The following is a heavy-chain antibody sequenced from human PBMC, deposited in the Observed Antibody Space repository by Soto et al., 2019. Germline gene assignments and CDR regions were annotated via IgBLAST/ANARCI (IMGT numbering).Heavy chain of an antibody. CDR1: GGSISSYY. CDR3: ARVDCSSTSCYENYYYYYMDV. Sequence: SETLSLTCTVSGGSISSYYWSWIRQPPGKGLEWIGYIYYSGSTNYNPSLKSRVTISVDTSKNQFSLKLSSVTAADTAVYYCARVDCSSTSCYENYYYYYMDVWGKGTTVTVSS. D-gene: IGHD2-2*01. V-gene: IGHV4-59*01. CDR2: IYYSGST. J-gene: IGHJ6*03.